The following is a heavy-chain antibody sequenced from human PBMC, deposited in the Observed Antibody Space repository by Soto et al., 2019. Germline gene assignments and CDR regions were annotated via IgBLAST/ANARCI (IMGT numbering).Heavy chain of an antibody. CDR2: IDSSDSYT. CDR1: GYSFTSYW. J-gene: IGHJ6*02. Sequence: GESLKISCKGSGYSFTSYWISWVRQMPGKGPEWMGRIDSSDSYTNYSPSFQGHVTISADKSISTAYLQWSSLKASDTAMYYCARLHMGYDFWVGGEPRNYYYYGMDVWGQGTTVTVSS. V-gene: IGHV5-10-1*01. D-gene: IGHD3-3*01. CDR3: ARLHMGYDFWVGGEPRNYYYYGMDV.